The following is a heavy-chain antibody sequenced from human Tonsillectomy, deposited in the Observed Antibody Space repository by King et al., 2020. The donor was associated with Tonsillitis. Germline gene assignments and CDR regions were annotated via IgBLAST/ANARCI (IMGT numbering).Heavy chain of an antibody. CDR3: ASAVEMAIMNFAFDI. CDR2: IYPGDSDT. Sequence: QLVQSGAEVKKPGESLKISCKGSGYSFTSYWIGWVRQMPGKGLEWMGIIYPGDSDTRYSPSFQGQVTISADKSISPAYLQWSSLKDSDTAMYYCASAVEMAIMNFAFDIWGQGTMVTVSS. D-gene: IGHD5-24*01. J-gene: IGHJ3*02. V-gene: IGHV5-51*01. CDR1: GYSFTSYW.